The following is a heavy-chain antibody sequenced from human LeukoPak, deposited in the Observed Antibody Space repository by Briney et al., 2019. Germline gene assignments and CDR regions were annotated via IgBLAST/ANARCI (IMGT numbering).Heavy chain of an antibody. CDR1: GGSISSTDYY. J-gene: IGHJ4*02. CDR2: ISYSGST. D-gene: IGHD3-10*01. CDR3: ARQKWFGELFTRYFDY. V-gene: IGHV4-39*01. Sequence: SETLSLTCVVSGGSISSTDYYWGWIRQPPGKGLEWIGSISYSGSTYYNLSFKSRISMSVDTSKNQFSLKLRSVTAADTAVYYCARQKWFGELFTRYFDYWGQGALVTVSS.